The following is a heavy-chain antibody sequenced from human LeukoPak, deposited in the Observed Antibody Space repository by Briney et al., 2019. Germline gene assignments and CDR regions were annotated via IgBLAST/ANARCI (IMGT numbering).Heavy chain of an antibody. CDR3: ARDAARRDGDNPYWYFDL. J-gene: IGHJ2*01. CDR2: INPSGGST. V-gene: IGHV1-46*01. Sequence: ASVKVSCKASGYTFTSYYMHGVRQAPGQGLEWMGIINPSGGSTSYAQKFQGRVTMTRDTSTSTVYMELSSLRSEDTAVYYCARDAARRDGDNPYWYFDLWGRGTLVTVSS. CDR1: GYTFTSYY. D-gene: IGHD4-17*01.